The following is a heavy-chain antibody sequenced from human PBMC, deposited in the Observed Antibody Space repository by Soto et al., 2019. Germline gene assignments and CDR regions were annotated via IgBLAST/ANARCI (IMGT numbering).Heavy chain of an antibody. J-gene: IGHJ4*02. CDR3: ARGGRYFDMSTYYFDY. D-gene: IGHD3-16*01. CDR2: IYYDGST. CDR1: GGSISSSNYY. V-gene: IGHV4-39*01. Sequence: PSETLSLTCTVSGGSISSSNYYWGWIRQPPGKGLEWIGSIYYDGSTYYNPSLKSRVTIAVDTSKNQFSLKLNSVTAADTAVYYCARGGRYFDMSTYYFDYWGQGTLVTVSS.